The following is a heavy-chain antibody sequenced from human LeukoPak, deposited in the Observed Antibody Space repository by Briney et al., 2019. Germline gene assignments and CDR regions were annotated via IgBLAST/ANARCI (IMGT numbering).Heavy chain of an antibody. V-gene: IGHV4-34*01. D-gene: IGHD3-22*01. CDR3: ARAPLYYYDSSGPYYFDY. CDR2: INHSGST. J-gene: IGHJ4*02. Sequence: PSETLSLTCAVYGGSFSGYYWSWIRQPPGKGLEWIGEINHSGSTNYNPSLKSRVTISVDKSKNQFSLKLSSVTAADTAVYYCARAPLYYYDSSGPYYFDYWGQGTLVTVSS. CDR1: GGSFSGYY.